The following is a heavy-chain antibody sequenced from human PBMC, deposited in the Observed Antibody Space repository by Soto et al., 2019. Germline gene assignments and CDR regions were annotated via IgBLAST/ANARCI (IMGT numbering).Heavy chain of an antibody. J-gene: IGHJ4*02. D-gene: IGHD3-22*01. CDR1: GFPFSHYA. Sequence: PGGALRLSCAASGFPFSHYAMQWVRQAPRKVLKWVAVLSYDGSNKYYADSVKGRFTISRDNSKNTLYLQMNSLRAEDTAVYYCARGGYYYDSSGPTGDYFDYWGQGTLVTVSS. V-gene: IGHV3-30-3*01. CDR2: LSYDGSNK. CDR3: ARGGYYYDSSGPTGDYFDY.